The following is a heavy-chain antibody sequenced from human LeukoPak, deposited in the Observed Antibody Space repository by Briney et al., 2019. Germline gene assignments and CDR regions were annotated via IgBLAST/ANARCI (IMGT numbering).Heavy chain of an antibody. D-gene: IGHD3-3*01. Sequence: ASVKVSSTASGYTFTGYYMHWVRQAPGQGLEWMGWINPNSGGTNYAQKFQGRVTMTRDTSVSTAYLELSRLRSDDTAVYYCAREGVRFLEWLLEENWFDPWGQGTLVTVSS. CDR2: INPNSGGT. J-gene: IGHJ5*02. V-gene: IGHV1-2*02. CDR3: AREGVRFLEWLLEENWFDP. CDR1: GYTFTGYY.